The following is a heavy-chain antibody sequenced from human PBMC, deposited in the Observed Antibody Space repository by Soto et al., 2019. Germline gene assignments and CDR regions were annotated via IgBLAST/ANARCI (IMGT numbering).Heavy chain of an antibody. CDR3: ARGGGFCGADCYKGGIDY. Sequence: PGGSLRLSCAASGFIFSPYTMHWVRQTPGKGLEWVAVISYDGNDKYYADSVKGRLTISRDNSKNTLYLQMNSLRAEDTALYYCARGGGFCGADCYKGGIDYWGQGTLVTVSS. CDR1: GFIFSPYT. D-gene: IGHD2-21*02. CDR2: ISYDGNDK. J-gene: IGHJ4*02. V-gene: IGHV3-30-3*01.